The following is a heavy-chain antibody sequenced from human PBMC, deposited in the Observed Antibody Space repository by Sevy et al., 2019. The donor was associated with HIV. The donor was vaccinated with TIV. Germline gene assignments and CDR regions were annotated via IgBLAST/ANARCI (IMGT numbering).Heavy chain of an antibody. J-gene: IGHJ6*03. D-gene: IGHD3-10*01. Sequence: GGSLRLSCVASGFAFSIYSMSWVRQAPGKGLEWVSAIGGSGGHSYHADSVRGRFTISRDNSKNTLYLQMNSLRVEDTALSYCAKYNGSGAVFYYYYMDVWGKGTAVTVSS. CDR3: AKYNGSGAVFYYYYMDV. CDR1: GFAFSIYS. V-gene: IGHV3-23*01. CDR2: IGGSGGHS.